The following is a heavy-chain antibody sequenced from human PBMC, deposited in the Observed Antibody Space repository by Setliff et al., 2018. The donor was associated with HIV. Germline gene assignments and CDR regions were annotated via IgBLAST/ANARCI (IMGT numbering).Heavy chain of an antibody. V-gene: IGHV1-46*01. CDR3: ARDGAHYYDSSGFPYNWFDP. CDR2: INPTGGST. D-gene: IGHD3-22*01. J-gene: IGHJ5*02. Sequence: ASVKVSCKASGYTFTTYAMHWVRQAPGQGLEWMGIINPTGGSTSYAQKFQGRVTMTRDTSTSTVYMELSSLRSEDTALYYCARDGAHYYDSSGFPYNWFDPWGQGTLVTVSS. CDR1: GYTFTTYA.